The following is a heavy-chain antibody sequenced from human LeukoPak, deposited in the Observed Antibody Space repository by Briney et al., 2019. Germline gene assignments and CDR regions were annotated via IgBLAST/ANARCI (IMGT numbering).Heavy chain of an antibody. Sequence: GASMRLSCVGSGLTYSNYWMHWVRHAPGEGPVWVSRINPDGTTTDNVCSVKGRFTMSRDNAKDLLYLQMNGRRADDTAVYYGARDLSWNSAYGWGQGTLVTVSS. CDR1: GLTYSNYW. CDR2: INPDGTTT. J-gene: IGHJ4*02. D-gene: IGHD1-7*01. V-gene: IGHV3-74*01. CDR3: ARDLSWNSAYG.